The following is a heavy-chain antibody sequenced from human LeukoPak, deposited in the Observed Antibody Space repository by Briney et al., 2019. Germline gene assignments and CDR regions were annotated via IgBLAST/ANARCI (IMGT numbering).Heavy chain of an antibody. CDR2: IIPMLGKT. CDR3: ARGLFGGFAAAPFDH. Sequence: GASVKVSCKASGGTFDNYAVNWVREAPRLGLEWMGRIIPMLGKTNSAQKFQDRVTFTADRSTGTAYMELTHLRPDDTAVYFCARGLFGGFAAAPFDHWGQGTLVTVSP. V-gene: IGHV1-69*10. J-gene: IGHJ4*02. D-gene: IGHD2-2*01. CDR1: GGTFDNYA.